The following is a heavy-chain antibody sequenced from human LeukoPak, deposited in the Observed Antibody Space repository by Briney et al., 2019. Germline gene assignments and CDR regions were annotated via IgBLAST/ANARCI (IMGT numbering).Heavy chain of an antibody. CDR1: GDSISRSTYY. Sequence: PSETLSLTCTVSGDSISRSTYYWAWIRQPPGKGLEWIGSVYYGRSPYFNPSLESRATISVDTSKNHFSLKMSSVTAADTAVYYCARKFRGISPGFDPWGQGTLVTVSS. CDR2: VYYGRSP. D-gene: IGHD3-10*01. J-gene: IGHJ5*02. V-gene: IGHV4-39*02. CDR3: ARKFRGISPGFDP.